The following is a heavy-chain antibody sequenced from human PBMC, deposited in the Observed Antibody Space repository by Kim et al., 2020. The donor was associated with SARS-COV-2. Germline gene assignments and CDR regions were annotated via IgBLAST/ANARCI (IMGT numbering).Heavy chain of an antibody. J-gene: IGHJ6*02. V-gene: IGHV3-7*05. CDR2: IKQDGDDK. Sequence: GGSLRLSCAASGFTFSSFWMNWVRQAPGKGLEWVANIKQDGDDKYYVDSVRGRFSISRDNAKNLLYLQLSSLRPEDTAVYYCAREYAGNSDYYGMDVWGQGTTVTVSS. D-gene: IGHD4-4*01. CDR3: AREYAGNSDYYGMDV. CDR1: GFTFSSFW.